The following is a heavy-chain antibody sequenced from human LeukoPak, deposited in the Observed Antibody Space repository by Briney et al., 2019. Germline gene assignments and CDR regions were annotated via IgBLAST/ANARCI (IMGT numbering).Heavy chain of an antibody. Sequence: PSETLSLTCTVSGGSISSYYWSWIRQPPGKGLEWIGYIYYSGSTNYNPSLKSRVTISVDTSKNQFSLKLSSVTAADTAVYYCARPTRKLGRNAFDIWGQGTMVTVSP. CDR2: IYYSGST. CDR1: GGSISSYY. J-gene: IGHJ3*02. V-gene: IGHV4-59*08. D-gene: IGHD5-24*01. CDR3: ARPTRKLGRNAFDI.